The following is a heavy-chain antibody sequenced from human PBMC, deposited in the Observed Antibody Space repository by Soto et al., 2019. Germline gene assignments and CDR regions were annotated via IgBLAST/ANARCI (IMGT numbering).Heavy chain of an antibody. D-gene: IGHD6-19*01. CDR2: IYEMETT. CDR3: ARGLSGWYLFDS. J-gene: IGHJ5*01. V-gene: IGHV4-31*02. Sequence: WTWMRQHPGKGLEWIGYIYEMETTNYHPSLESRVTISVDTSKNQVYLEVTSVTAADTAVYYCARGLSGWYLFDSWGQGTLVTVSS.